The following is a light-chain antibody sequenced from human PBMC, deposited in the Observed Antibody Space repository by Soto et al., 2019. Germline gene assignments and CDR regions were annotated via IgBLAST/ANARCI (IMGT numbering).Light chain of an antibody. Sequence: IVLTQAPAPLSVSTGARATLSRRASQSVSSNLAWYQQNSGQAPRLLIHGASTRATGIPARISGSGSGTEFNLTISSLRSEDFAVYYCQQFRNWPWTFGQGTKVDI. J-gene: IGKJ1*01. CDR1: QSVSSN. CDR2: GAS. V-gene: IGKV3D-15*01. CDR3: QQFRNWPWT.